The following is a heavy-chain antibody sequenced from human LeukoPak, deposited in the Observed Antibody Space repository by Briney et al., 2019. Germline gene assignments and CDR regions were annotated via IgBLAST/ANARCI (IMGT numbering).Heavy chain of an antibody. CDR3: ARGPLRARTYYYYYMDV. D-gene: IGHD4/OR15-4a*01. CDR1: GGSISSGSYY. Sequence: TSETLSLTCTVSGGSISSGSYYWSWIRQPAGKGLEWIGRIYTSGSTNYNPSLKSRVTISVDTSKNQFSLKLSSVTAADTAVYYCARGPLRARTYYYYYMDVWGKGTTVTVSS. J-gene: IGHJ6*03. CDR2: IYTSGST. V-gene: IGHV4-61*02.